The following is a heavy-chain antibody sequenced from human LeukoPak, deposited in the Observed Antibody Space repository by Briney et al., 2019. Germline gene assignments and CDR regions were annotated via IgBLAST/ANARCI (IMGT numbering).Heavy chain of an antibody. J-gene: IGHJ3*02. V-gene: IGHV3-48*03. CDR2: TSRTGATI. Sequence: GGSLRLSCEASGFSFSDFEMDWVRQTPGRGLEWLAYTSRTGATIYYADSLKGRFTISRDNAKNSLYLQMNSLRAEDTAIYYCARGRDGYYLAHGFDIWGQGTMVTVSS. CDR1: GFSFSDFE. CDR3: ARGRDGYYLAHGFDI. D-gene: IGHD3-22*01.